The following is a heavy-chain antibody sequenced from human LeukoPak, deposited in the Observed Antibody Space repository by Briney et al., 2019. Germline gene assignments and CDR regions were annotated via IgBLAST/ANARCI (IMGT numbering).Heavy chain of an antibody. CDR3: ASPSLGYCSSTSCSLRAFDI. Sequence: SETLSLTCTVSGGSISTSSYYWDWIRQPPGKGLEWIGSIYYSGSTYYNPSLKSRVTMSVDTSKNQFSLKLSSVTAADTAVYYCASPSLGYCSSTSCSLRAFDIWGQGTMVTVSS. V-gene: IGHV4-39*01. D-gene: IGHD2-2*01. J-gene: IGHJ3*02. CDR1: GGSISTSSYY. CDR2: IYYSGST.